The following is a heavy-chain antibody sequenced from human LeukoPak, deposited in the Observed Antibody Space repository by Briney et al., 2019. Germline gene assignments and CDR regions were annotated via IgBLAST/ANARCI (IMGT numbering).Heavy chain of an antibody. Sequence: ASVKVSCKASGYTFTSYDINWVRQATGQGLEWMGWMSPNSGNTGYAQKFQGRVTITRNTSISTAYMELSSLRSEDTAVYYCARADYGGPYWYFDLWGRGTLVTVSS. D-gene: IGHD4/OR15-4a*01. CDR3: ARADYGGPYWYFDL. J-gene: IGHJ2*01. CDR2: MSPNSGNT. CDR1: GYTFTSYD. V-gene: IGHV1-8*03.